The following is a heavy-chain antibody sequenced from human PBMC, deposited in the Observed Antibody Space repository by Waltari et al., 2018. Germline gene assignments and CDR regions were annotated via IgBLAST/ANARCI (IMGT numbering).Heavy chain of an antibody. CDR1: GYTISSGYY. J-gene: IGHJ4*02. D-gene: IGHD6-13*01. CDR2: IYYSGST. V-gene: IGHV4-38-2*02. CDR3: ARVSSSLLIGD. Sequence: QVQLQESGPGLVKPSETLSLTCTVSGYTISSGYYWGWLRQPPGKGLEWIGSIYYSGSTYYNPSLKSRVTISVDTSKNQFSLKLSSVTAADTAVYYCARVSSSLLIGDWGQGTLVTVSS.